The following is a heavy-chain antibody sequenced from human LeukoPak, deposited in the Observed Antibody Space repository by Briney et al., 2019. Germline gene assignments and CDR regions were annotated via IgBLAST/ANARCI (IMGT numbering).Heavy chain of an antibody. J-gene: IGHJ3*02. V-gene: IGHV1-69*13. D-gene: IGHD3-22*01. CDR1: GGTFSSYA. Sequence: WASVKVSCKASGGTFSSYAISWVRQAPGQGLEWMGGIIPIFGTANYAQTFQGRVTITADESTSTAYMELSSLRSEDTAVYYCARDIPTHYYDSGYAFDIWGQGTMVTVSS. CDR2: IIPIFGTA. CDR3: ARDIPTHYYDSGYAFDI.